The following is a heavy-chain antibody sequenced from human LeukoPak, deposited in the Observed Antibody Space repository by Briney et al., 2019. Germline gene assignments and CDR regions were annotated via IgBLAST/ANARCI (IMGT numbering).Heavy chain of an antibody. J-gene: IGHJ3*02. CDR1: GYTFTSYD. Sequence: ASVKVSCKASGYTFTSYDINWVRQATGQGLEWMGWMNPNSGNTGYAQKFQGRVTITRNASISTAYMELSSLRSEDTAVYYCARTSTLTGIIIWGQGTMVTVSS. V-gene: IGHV1-8*03. CDR3: ARTSTLTGIII. CDR2: MNPNSGNT. D-gene: IGHD1-20*01.